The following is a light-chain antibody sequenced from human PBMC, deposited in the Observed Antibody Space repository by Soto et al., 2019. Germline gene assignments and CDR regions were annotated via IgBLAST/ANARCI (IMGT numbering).Light chain of an antibody. V-gene: IGLV1-44*01. CDR1: SSNIGSNT. CDR3: AAWDDSLNGYV. Sequence: QSALTQPRSVSGSPGQSVTISCSVSSSNIGSNTVTWCQHLPGTAPKLLIYTNNERPSGVPDRFSGSKSGTSASLAISGLQSEDEADYYCAAWDDSLNGYVFGTGTKVTVL. J-gene: IGLJ1*01. CDR2: TNN.